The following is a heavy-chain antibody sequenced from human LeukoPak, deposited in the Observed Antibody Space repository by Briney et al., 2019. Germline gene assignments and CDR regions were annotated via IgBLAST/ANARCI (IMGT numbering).Heavy chain of an antibody. D-gene: IGHD3-10*01. CDR2: VSAYNGNT. V-gene: IGHV1-18*01. CDR1: GYTFTSYG. J-gene: IGHJ4*02. CDR3: ARSSPDIYYYGSGSYYSDY. Sequence: ASVKVSCEASGYTFTSYGISWVRQAPGQGLEWMGWVSAYNGNTNYAQKLQGRVTMTTDTSTSTAYMELRSLRSDDTAVYYCARSSPDIYYYGSGSYYSDYWGQGTLVTVSS.